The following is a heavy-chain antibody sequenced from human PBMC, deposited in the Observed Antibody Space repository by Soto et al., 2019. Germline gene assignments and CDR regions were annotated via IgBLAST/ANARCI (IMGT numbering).Heavy chain of an antibody. D-gene: IGHD2-2*01. J-gene: IGHJ4*02. CDR1: GFTFSDYA. Sequence: EVQLLQHGGGLVQPGGSLRITCAASGFTFSDYAMSWVRQAPGKGLEWASTVSASASNTHYADSVKGRFTISRDNSKNTLFLQMDSLRAEDTALYYCANFPIWCGSSRCYTEGFDYWGQGTLVIVSS. V-gene: IGHV3-23*01. CDR3: ANFPIWCGSSRCYTEGFDY. CDR2: VSASASNT.